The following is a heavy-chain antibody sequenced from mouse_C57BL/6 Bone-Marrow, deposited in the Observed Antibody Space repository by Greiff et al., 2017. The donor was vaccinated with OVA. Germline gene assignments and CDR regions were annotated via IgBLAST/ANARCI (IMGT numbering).Heavy chain of an antibody. Sequence: LQESGPGLVQPSQSLSITCTVSGFSLTSYGVHWVRQSPGKGLEWLGVIWRGGSTDYNAAFISRLSISKDNSKSQVFFKMNSLQADDTAIYYCARNGGLLSWVAYWGQGTLVTVSA. CDR2: IWRGGST. CDR1: GFSLTSYG. J-gene: IGHJ3*01. CDR3: ARNGGLLSWVAY. V-gene: IGHV2-2*01. D-gene: IGHD2-3*01.